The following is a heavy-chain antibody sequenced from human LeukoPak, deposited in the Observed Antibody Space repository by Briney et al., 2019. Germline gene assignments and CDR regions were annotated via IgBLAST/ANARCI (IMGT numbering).Heavy chain of an antibody. D-gene: IGHD6-19*01. V-gene: IGHV1-2*06. CDR3: ARDRRPVAGITY. CDR1: GYTFTGYD. J-gene: IGHJ4*02. CDR2: INPNSGGT. Sequence: ASVKVSCKASGYTFTGYDMHWVRQAPGQGLEWMGRINPNSGGTNYAQKFQGRVTMTRDTSISTAYMELSRLRSDDTAVYYCARDRRPVAGITYWGQGTLVTVSS.